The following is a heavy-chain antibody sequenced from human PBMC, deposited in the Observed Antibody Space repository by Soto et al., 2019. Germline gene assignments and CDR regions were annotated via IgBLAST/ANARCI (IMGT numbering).Heavy chain of an antibody. CDR3: ARGNCGGDCYPGGEGWFDP. CDR2: ISAYNGNT. Sequence: ASVKVSCKASGYTFTSYGISWVRQAPGQGLEWMGWISAYNGNTNYAQKLQGRVTMTTDTSTSTAYMELRSLRSDDTAVYYCARGNCGGDCYPGGEGWFDPWGQGTLVTVSS. D-gene: IGHD2-21*02. V-gene: IGHV1-18*01. J-gene: IGHJ5*02. CDR1: GYTFTSYG.